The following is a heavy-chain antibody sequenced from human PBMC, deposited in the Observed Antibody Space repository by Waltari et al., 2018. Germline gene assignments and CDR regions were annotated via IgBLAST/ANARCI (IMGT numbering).Heavy chain of an antibody. CDR3: ASQYYDFWSGYYLWGY. CDR1: GYSISGGYS. CDR2: IDHSGTT. V-gene: IGHV4-38-2*01. J-gene: IGHJ4*02. D-gene: IGHD3-3*01. Sequence: QVQLQESGPGLVKPSETLSLTCAVAGYSISGGYSWGWIRRRPGKGLEWIGSIDHSGTTYYNPSLNSEVTISVDTSKNQFSLKLSSVTAADTAVYYCASQYYDFWSGYYLWGYWGQGTLVTVSS.